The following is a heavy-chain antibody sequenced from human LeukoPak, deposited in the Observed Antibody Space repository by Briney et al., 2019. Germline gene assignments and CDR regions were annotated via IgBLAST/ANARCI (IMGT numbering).Heavy chain of an antibody. J-gene: IGHJ6*02. CDR3: AKDLSSAITSALVLDV. CDR2: IGGLGEST. D-gene: IGHD3-22*01. CDR1: GFTFSRFA. V-gene: IGHV3-23*01. Sequence: PGGSLRLSCEASGFTFSRFAMTWVRQAPGKGLEWVSTIGGLGESTNYADSVKGRFTISRDNVKNVLYLQMNSLRPEDTALYYCAKDLSSAITSALVLDVWGQGTTV.